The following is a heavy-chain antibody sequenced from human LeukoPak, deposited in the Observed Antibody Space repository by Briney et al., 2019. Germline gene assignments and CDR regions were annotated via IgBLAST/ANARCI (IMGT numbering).Heavy chain of an antibody. CDR3: AREVVVVAATSFDY. Sequence: SETLSLTCTVSGGSISSSSYYWGWIRQPPGKGLEWIGSIYYSGSTYYNPSLKSRVTISVDTSKNQFSLKLSSVTAADTAVYYCAREVVVVAATSFDYWGQGTLVTVSS. D-gene: IGHD2-15*01. CDR2: IYYSGST. CDR1: GGSISSSSYY. J-gene: IGHJ4*02. V-gene: IGHV4-39*07.